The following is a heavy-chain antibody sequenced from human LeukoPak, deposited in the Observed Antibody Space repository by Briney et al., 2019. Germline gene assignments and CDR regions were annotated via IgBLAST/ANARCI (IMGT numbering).Heavy chain of an antibody. CDR1: GIIFSNYA. J-gene: IGHJ2*01. CDR3: ARGRQGAKTRYFDL. D-gene: IGHD1-26*01. Sequence: PGGSLTLSCAASGIIFSNYAMHWVRQGPGKGLECISTISSDGGSTYYANSVKGRFTISRDNSKNTLYLQMGSLRAEDMAVYYCARGRQGAKTRYFDLWGGGTRVTVSS. V-gene: IGHV3-64*01. CDR2: ISSDGGST.